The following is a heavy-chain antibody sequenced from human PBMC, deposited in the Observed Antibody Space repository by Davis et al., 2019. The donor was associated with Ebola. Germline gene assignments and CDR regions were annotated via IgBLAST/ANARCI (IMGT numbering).Heavy chain of an antibody. CDR1: GFTFDDYA. D-gene: IGHD3-3*01. J-gene: IGHJ4*02. CDR2: INWNGGST. CDR3: ARDALGLLIFGYFDY. Sequence: GGSLRLSCTASGFTFDDYAMTWVRQAPGKGLEWVSGINWNGGSTGYADSVKGRFTISRDNAKNSLYLQMNSLRDEDTAVYYCARDALGLLIFGYFDYWGQGTLVTVSS. V-gene: IGHV3-20*04.